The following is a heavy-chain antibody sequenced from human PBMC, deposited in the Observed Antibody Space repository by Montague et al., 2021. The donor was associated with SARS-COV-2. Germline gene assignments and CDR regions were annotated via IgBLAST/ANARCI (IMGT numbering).Heavy chain of an antibody. CDR3: TTYASGSPGY. D-gene: IGHD1-26*01. Sequence: SLRLSCAASGFTVTDTYMTWVRQAPGKGLEWVGRIESKIVGGTIDYAAPAKDRFTISRDDSRNTLYLQMDSLKTDDTAVYYCTTYASGSPGYWGQGTLVTVSS. CDR2: IESKIVGGTI. J-gene: IGHJ4*02. CDR1: GFTVTDTY. V-gene: IGHV3-15*04.